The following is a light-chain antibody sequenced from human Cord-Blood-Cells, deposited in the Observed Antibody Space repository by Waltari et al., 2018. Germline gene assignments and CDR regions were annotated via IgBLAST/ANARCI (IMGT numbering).Light chain of an antibody. V-gene: IGKV3-11*01. J-gene: IGKJ1*01. CDR2: DAS. CDR1: QSVSSY. CDR3: QQRSNWPPWT. Sequence: VLTPSPGTLTLSPGERATLSCRASQSVSSYLAWYQQTPGQAPRLLIYDASNRATGIPARFSGSGSGTDFTLTISSLEPEDFAVYYCQQRSNWPPWTFGQGTKVEIK.